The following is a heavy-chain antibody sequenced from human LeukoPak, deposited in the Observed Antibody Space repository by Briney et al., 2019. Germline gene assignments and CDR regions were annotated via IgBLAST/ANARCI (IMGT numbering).Heavy chain of an antibody. J-gene: IGHJ3*02. CDR1: GGTFSSYA. D-gene: IGHD1-26*01. CDR2: IIPIFGTA. Sequence: SVKVSCKASGGTFSSYAISWVRQAPGQGLEWMGGIIPIFGTANYAQKFQGRVTITADESTSTAYMELSSLRSEDTAVYYCAREGGGSEHFGGAFDIWGQGTMVTVSS. V-gene: IGHV1-69*13. CDR3: AREGGGSEHFGGAFDI.